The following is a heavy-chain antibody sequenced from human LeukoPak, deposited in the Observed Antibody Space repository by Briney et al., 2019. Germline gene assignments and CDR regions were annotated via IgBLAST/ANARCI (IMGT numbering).Heavy chain of an antibody. J-gene: IGHJ5*02. V-gene: IGHV4-61*02. D-gene: IGHD3-3*01. CDR1: GGSISSGSYY. Sequence: SETLSLTCTVSGGSISSGSYYWSWIRQPAGKGLEWIGRIYTSGGTNYSPSLKSRVTISVDTSKNQFSLKLSSVTAADTAVYYCAREVLEWFWFDPWGQGTLVTVSS. CDR2: IYTSGGT. CDR3: AREVLEWFWFDP.